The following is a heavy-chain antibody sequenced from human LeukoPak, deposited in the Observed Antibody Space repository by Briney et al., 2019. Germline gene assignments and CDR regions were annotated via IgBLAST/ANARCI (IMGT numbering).Heavy chain of an antibody. CDR3: VRSRDGYNLLDY. J-gene: IGHJ4*02. V-gene: IGHV4-39*01. Sequence: KPSGTLSLTCTVSGGSISSSGYYWCWVRQPPGKGLEWIANIYYSRSTSYNPSLRSRVTISVDTSKNQFSLKLSSVTAADTALYYCVRSRDGYNLLDYWGPGTLVTVSS. CDR1: GGSISSSGYY. CDR2: IYYSRST. D-gene: IGHD5-24*01.